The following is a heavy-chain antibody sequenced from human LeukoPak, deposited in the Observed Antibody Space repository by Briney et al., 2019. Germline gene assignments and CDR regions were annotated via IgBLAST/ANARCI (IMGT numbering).Heavy chain of an antibody. CDR1: GGTFSSYT. V-gene: IGHV1-69*04. J-gene: IGHJ4*02. Sequence: SVKVSCKASGGTFSSYTISWVRQAPGQGLEWMGRIIPILGIANYAQKFQGRVTITADKSTSTAYMELSSLRSEDTAVYYCARDSGYNLEWACFDYWGQGTLVTVSS. CDR2: IIPILGIA. D-gene: IGHD5-24*01. CDR3: ARDSGYNLEWACFDY.